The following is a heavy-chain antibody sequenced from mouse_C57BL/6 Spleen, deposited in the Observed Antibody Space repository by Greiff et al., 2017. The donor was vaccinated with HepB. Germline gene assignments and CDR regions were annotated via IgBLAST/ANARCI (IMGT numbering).Heavy chain of an antibody. CDR2: ISYDGSN. J-gene: IGHJ4*01. V-gene: IGHV3-6*01. Sequence: EVQRVESGPGLVKPSQSLSLTCSVTGYSITSGYYWNWIRQFPGNKLEWMGYISYDGSNNYNPSLKNRISITRDTSKNQFFLKLNSVTTEDTATYYCAKLGRLAMDYWGQGTSVTVSS. CDR3: AKLGRLAMDY. D-gene: IGHD4-1*01. CDR1: GYSITSGYY.